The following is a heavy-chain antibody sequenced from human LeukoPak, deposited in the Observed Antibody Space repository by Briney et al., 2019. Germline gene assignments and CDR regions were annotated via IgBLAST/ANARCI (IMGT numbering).Heavy chain of an antibody. J-gene: IGHJ4*02. CDR1: GFTFSSYS. Sequence: GGTLRLSCVVSGFTFSSYSMSWVRQAPGKGLEWVSAISGSGDSTYYADSVKGRFTISRDNSKNTLYLQMNSLRVEDTAVYYCAKDRGIISDYWGQGTLVTVSS. CDR2: ISGSGDST. V-gene: IGHV3-23*01. CDR3: AKDRGIISDY. D-gene: IGHD3-10*01.